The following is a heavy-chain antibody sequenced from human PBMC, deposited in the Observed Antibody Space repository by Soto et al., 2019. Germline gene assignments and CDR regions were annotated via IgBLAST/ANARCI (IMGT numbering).Heavy chain of an antibody. V-gene: IGHV4-39*01. Sequence: ETLSLTCTVSGGSISSSIYYWGWIRQPPGKGLEWIGSIFYSGSTYYNPSLKSRVTISVDTSKNQFSLKLSSVTAADTAVYYCARVGPNTYSSSSFDPWGQGTLVTVSS. J-gene: IGHJ5*02. CDR3: ARVGPNTYSSSSFDP. CDR1: GGSISSSIYY. CDR2: IFYSGST. D-gene: IGHD6-13*01.